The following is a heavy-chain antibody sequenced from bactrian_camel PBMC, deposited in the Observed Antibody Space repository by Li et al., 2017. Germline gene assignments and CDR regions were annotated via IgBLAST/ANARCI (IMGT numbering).Heavy chain of an antibody. V-gene: IGHV3S44*01. Sequence: VQLVESGGGSVQAGGSLRLSCSISGYPYLRKSVGWFRQEAGKEREGVAMIDGDGRTTFADSVKGRFTISRDNAKTTLYLQMNSLQPEDTAMYYCAADLGWSFSRGYCDNAWLPRRDNFRGQGTQVTVS. CDR1: GYPYLRKS. CDR2: MIDGDGRT. D-gene: IGHD2*01. J-gene: IGHJ4*01. CDR3: AADLGWSFSRGYCDNAWLPRRDNF.